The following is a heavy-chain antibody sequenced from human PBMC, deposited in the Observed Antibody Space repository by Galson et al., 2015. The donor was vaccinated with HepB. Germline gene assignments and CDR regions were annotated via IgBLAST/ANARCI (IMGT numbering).Heavy chain of an antibody. CDR2: INAGNGNT. Sequence: SVKVSCKASGYTFTSYAMHWVRQAPGQRLEWMGWINAGNGNTKYSQKFQGRVTITRDTSASTAYMELSSLRSEDTAAYYCARAPAGRITIFGVVTPRGGWFDPWGQGTLVTVSS. J-gene: IGHJ5*02. CDR3: ARAPAGRITIFGVVTPRGGWFDP. CDR1: GYTFTSYA. V-gene: IGHV1-3*01. D-gene: IGHD3-3*01.